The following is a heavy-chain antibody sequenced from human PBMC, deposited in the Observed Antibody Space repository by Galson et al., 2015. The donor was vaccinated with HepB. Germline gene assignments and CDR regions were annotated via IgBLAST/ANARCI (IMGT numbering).Heavy chain of an antibody. CDR1: GFTFSSYA. J-gene: IGHJ4*02. CDR2: ISYDGSNK. Sequence: SLRLSCAASGFTFSSYAMHWVRQAPGKGLEWVAVISYDGSNKYYADSVKGRFTISRDNSKNTLYLQMNSLRAEDTAVYYCARDRAGDHPREGTTRGYSYVFGYWGQGTLVTVSS. D-gene: IGHD5-18*01. V-gene: IGHV3-30*04. CDR3: ARDRAGDHPREGTTRGYSYVFGY.